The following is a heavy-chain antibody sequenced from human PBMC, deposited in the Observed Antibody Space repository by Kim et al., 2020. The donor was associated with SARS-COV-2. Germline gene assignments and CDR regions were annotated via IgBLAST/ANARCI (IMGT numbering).Heavy chain of an antibody. CDR3: ARDGRDGYNYCDY. J-gene: IGHJ4*02. V-gene: IGHV1-69*04. CDR2: IIPILGIA. CDR1: GGTFSSYA. Sequence: SVKVSCKASGGTFSSYAISWVRQAPGQGLEWMGRIIPILGIANYAQKFQGRVTITADKSTSTAYMELSSLRSEDTAVYYCARDGRDGYNYCDYWGQGTLVTVSS. D-gene: IGHD5-12*01.